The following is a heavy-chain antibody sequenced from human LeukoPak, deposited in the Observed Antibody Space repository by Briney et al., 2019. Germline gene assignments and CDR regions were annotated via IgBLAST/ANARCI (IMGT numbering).Heavy chain of an antibody. CDR3: ARVGFSSGRFPDF. J-gene: IGHJ2*01. CDR2: IYTSGST. Sequence: PSQTLSLTCTVSRGSISTVTYSWNWIRQPAGKGLEWIGRIYTSGSTNYNPSPKSRVTISVDTSKNQFSLKMRSVTAADTAVYYCARVGFSSGRFPDFWGRGTLVTVSS. CDR1: RGSISTVTYS. V-gene: IGHV4-61*02. D-gene: IGHD3-22*01.